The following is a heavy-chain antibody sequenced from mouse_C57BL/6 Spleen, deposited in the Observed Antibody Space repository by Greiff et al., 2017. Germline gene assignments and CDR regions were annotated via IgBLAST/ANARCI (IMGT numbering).Heavy chain of an antibody. D-gene: IGHD3-2*02. CDR3: SIDSSGYGYAMDY. V-gene: IGHV1-26*01. Sequence: EVQLQQSGPELVKPGASVKISCKASGYTFTDYYMNWVKQSHGKSLEWIGDINPTNGGTSYNQKFKGKATLTVDKSSSTAYMELRSLTSEDSSVYYCSIDSSGYGYAMDYWGQGTSVTVSS. CDR2: INPTNGGT. J-gene: IGHJ4*01. CDR1: GYTFTDYY.